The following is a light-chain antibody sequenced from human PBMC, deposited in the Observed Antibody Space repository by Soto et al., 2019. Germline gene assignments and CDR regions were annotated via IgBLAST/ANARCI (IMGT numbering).Light chain of an antibody. CDR1: QTVNNY. CDR2: ADS. Sequence: DIPLTQSPSSLSASVGAIVTITCRASQTVNNYLHWYHQKTGKAPQLLIYADSTLQSGVPSRFGDSGSGTDFTLTISGLQTEDFATDYCQQSYTSRPLTFGGGTKVESK. J-gene: IGKJ4*01. CDR3: QQSYTSRPLT. V-gene: IGKV1-39*01.